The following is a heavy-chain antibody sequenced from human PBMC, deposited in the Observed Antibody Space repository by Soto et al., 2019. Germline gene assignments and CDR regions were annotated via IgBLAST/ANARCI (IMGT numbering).Heavy chain of an antibody. CDR2: INHSGST. D-gene: IGHD6-19*01. Sequence: SETLSLTCAVYGGSFRGYYWSWLRQPPGKGLEWIGEINHSGSTNYNPSLKSRVTISVDTSKKQISLKLSSVTAADTAVYSCAREGYSSAWWGFDYWSQGTLVTVSS. CDR3: AREGYSSAWWGFDY. CDR1: GGSFRGYY. V-gene: IGHV4-34*01. J-gene: IGHJ4*02.